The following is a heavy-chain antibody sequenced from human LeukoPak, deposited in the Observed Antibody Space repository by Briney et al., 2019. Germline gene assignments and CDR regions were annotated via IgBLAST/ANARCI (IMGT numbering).Heavy chain of an antibody. CDR3: ATEIIAAAGPPIDY. V-gene: IGHV3-33*01. J-gene: IGHJ4*02. CDR2: IWFDGSND. CDR1: GFTFSNFG. Sequence: GGSLRLSCAASGFTFSNFGIHWVRQAPGKGLEWVAVIWFDGSNDYFADSVKGRFTISRDNSKNTVYLQMNSLRAEDTAVYYCATEIIAAAGPPIDYWGQGTLVTVSS. D-gene: IGHD6-13*01.